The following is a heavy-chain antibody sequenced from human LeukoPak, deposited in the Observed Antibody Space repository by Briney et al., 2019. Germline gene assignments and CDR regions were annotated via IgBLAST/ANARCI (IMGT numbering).Heavy chain of an antibody. D-gene: IGHD1-7*01. CDR2: ISGSGGST. Sequence: GGSLRLSCAASGFTFSSYAMSWVRQAPGKGLEWVSAISGSGGSTYYADSVKGRFTISRDNSKNTLYLQLNSLRAEDTAVYYCAKVKGRGYNWNYYFDYWGQGTLVTVSS. CDR1: GFTFSSYA. V-gene: IGHV3-23*01. CDR3: AKVKGRGYNWNYYFDY. J-gene: IGHJ4*02.